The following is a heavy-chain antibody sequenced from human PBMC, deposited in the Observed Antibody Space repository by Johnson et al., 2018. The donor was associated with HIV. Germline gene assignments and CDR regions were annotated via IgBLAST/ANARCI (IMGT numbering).Heavy chain of an antibody. CDR3: ARPSVMTTLTTTPWAFDI. J-gene: IGHJ3*02. V-gene: IGHV3-9*01. D-gene: IGHD4-17*01. CDR1: SFTFDDYV. CDR2: LRWNSGSI. Sequence: VQSGGGVVQPGRSLILSCPAASFTFDDYVLHWVRQVPGKALERVSGLRWNSGSIDYEDSVKGRLTISRENSKNTLYMQMTSLIAEDTAVYYCARPSVMTTLTTTPWAFDIWGQGTLVTVSS.